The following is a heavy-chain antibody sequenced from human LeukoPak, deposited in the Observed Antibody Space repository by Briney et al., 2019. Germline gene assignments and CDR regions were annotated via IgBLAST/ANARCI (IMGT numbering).Heavy chain of an antibody. V-gene: IGHV3-23*01. D-gene: IGHD5-18*01. CDR2: ISGSGYST. Sequence: GRSLRLSCAAAGITFSTYAMNWVTKAPGKGREWVSTISGSGYSTYYADSVNGRFTTSRDNSKNTQLLQMNSLSAEDTAGYYCAKDMAAMVPGPGDYWGQGTLVTVSS. J-gene: IGHJ4*02. CDR1: GITFSTYA. CDR3: AKDMAAMVPGPGDY.